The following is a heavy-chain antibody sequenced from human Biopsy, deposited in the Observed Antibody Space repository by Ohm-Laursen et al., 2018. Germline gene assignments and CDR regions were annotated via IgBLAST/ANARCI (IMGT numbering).Heavy chain of an antibody. D-gene: IGHD5-24*01. CDR1: GGSISSYY. CDR3: ARGSRDGLYDY. V-gene: IGHV4-59*01. Sequence: TLSLTCTVSGGSISSYYWSWIRQPPGKGLEWIGYIYYSGSTNYNPSLKSRVTISVDTSKNQFSLKLSSVTAADTAVYYCARGSRDGLYDYWGQGTLVTVSS. CDR2: IYYSGST. J-gene: IGHJ4*02.